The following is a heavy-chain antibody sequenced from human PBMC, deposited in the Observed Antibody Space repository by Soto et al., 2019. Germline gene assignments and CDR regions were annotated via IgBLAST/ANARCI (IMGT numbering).Heavy chain of an antibody. CDR1: GFSLTTSGEA. CDR2: NYWDDDK. Sequence: QITLKECGPTFVKPTQTLTLTCTFSGFSLTTSGEAVGWILQPPGKALEWLALNYWDDDKRSSPSLKSRLTITKDTSKNQVVLTMTNMDPVDTATYYCAHIPGSGQLLYSYYYYMDVWGKGTTVTVSS. V-gene: IGHV2-5*02. J-gene: IGHJ6*03. CDR3: AHIPGSGQLLYSYYYYMDV. D-gene: IGHD3-10*01.